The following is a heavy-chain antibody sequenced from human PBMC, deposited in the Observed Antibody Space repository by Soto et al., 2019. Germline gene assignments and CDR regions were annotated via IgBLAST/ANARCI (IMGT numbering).Heavy chain of an antibody. D-gene: IGHD2-2*01. Sequence: QVQLVQSGAEVKKPGSSVKVSCKASGGTFSSYAISWVRQAPGQGLDGMGGIIPIFGTANYAQKFQGRVAITADESTSTAYMELSSLRSEDTAVYYCASRGCSSTSCSGDAFDIWGQGTMVTVSS. J-gene: IGHJ3*02. CDR3: ASRGCSSTSCSGDAFDI. CDR2: IIPIFGTA. CDR1: GGTFSSYA. V-gene: IGHV1-69*19.